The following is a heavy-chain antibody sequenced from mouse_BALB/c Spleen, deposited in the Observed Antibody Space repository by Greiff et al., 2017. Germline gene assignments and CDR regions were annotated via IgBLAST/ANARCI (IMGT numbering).Heavy chain of an antibody. J-gene: IGHJ4*01. D-gene: IGHD2-2*01. V-gene: IGHV5-17*02. CDR2: ISSGSSTI. Sequence: EVMLVESGGGLVQPGGSRKLSCAASGFTFSSFGMHWVRQAPGKGLEWVAYISSGSSTIYYADTVKGRFTISRDNPKNTLFLQMTSLRSEDTAMYYCAKQARGYDYAMDYWGQGTSVTVSS. CDR3: AKQARGYDYAMDY. CDR1: GFTFSSFG.